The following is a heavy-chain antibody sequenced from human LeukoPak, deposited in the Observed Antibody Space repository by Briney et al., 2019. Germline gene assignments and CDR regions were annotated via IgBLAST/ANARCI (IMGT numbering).Heavy chain of an antibody. V-gene: IGHV3-7*01. J-gene: IGHJ4*02. CDR2: IKKDGIEK. D-gene: IGHD2-2*01. CDR1: GFTLSGYF. Sequence: GGSLRLSCAASGFTLSGYFMSWVRQAPGKGLEWVANIKKDGIEKYYVESVKGRFTISRDNAKNSLYLQMNSLRAEDTAVYYCARGRYSSRSGGYYFDIWGQGTLVTVSS. CDR3: ARGRYSSRSGGYYFDI.